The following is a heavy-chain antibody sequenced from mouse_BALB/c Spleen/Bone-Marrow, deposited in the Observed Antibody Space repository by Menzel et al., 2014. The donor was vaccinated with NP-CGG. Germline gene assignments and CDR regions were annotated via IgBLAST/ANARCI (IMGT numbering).Heavy chain of an antibody. CDR2: INPGSGST. J-gene: IGHJ2*01. V-gene: IGHV1-54*03. D-gene: IGHD1-1*01. CDR1: GYALTNYL. CDR3: ARGFTTGYFDY. Sequence: LVESGRERARPGTSVKAVCQASGYALTNYLIEWVKQRPGQGLEWIGVINPGSGSTNYNEKFKGKATLTADKSSSTAYMQLSSLTSDDSAVYFCARGFTTGYFDYWGQGTTLTVSS.